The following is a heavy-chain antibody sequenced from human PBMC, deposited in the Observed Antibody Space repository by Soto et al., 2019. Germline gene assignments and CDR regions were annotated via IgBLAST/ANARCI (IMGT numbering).Heavy chain of an antibody. CDR2: IYNSGTT. V-gene: IGHV4-4*08. J-gene: IGHJ4*02. CDR3: ASGAPSRY. D-gene: IGHD4-17*01. CDR1: GGSFSNYY. Sequence: QMQLQEXXPGXXXXXXXXSLTCSVSGGSFSNYYWGWIRQAPGKGLEWIGSIYNSGTTNYNPSLTSRVIISIESSKSQFSLRLNSVTVADSAVYYCASGAPSRYWGQGVLVTVSS.